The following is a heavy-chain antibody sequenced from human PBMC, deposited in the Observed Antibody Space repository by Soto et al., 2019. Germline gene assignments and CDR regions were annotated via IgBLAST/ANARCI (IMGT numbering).Heavy chain of an antibody. D-gene: IGHD5-12*01. Sequence: ASVKVSCKASGYTLTSYFMHWVRQAPGQGLEWMGIINPSDGRTDYAQKFQGRLTMTRDASTSTVYMELSSLRSEDTAVYYCARGQTVDDYYFDYWGQGTPVTVAS. J-gene: IGHJ4*02. CDR1: GYTLTSYF. CDR3: ARGQTVDDYYFDY. CDR2: INPSDGRT. V-gene: IGHV1-46*03.